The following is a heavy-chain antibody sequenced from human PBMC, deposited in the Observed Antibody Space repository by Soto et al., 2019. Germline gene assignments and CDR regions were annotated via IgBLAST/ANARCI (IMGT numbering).Heavy chain of an antibody. CDR3: ARGKYYHSTGYSGY. Sequence: ASVKVSCKASGYTFTSYGISWVRQAPGQGLEWMGWISAYNGNTNYAQKLQGRVTMTTDTSTSTAYMELRSLRSDDTAVYYCARGKYYHSTGYSGYWAQGTLVPVPS. CDR2: ISAYNGNT. J-gene: IGHJ1*01. CDR1: GYTFTSYG. V-gene: IGHV1-18*01. D-gene: IGHD3-22*01.